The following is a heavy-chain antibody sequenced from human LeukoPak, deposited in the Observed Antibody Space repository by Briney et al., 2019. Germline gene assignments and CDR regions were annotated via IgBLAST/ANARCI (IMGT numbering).Heavy chain of an antibody. Sequence: SQTLSLTCTVSGGSISSGSYYWSWIRQPAGKGLEWIGRIYTSGSTNYNPSLKSRVTISVDTPKNQFSLKLSSVTAADTAVYYCARAPLDYGVDYWGQGTLVTVSS. CDR3: ARAPLDYGVDY. V-gene: IGHV4-61*02. D-gene: IGHD4-17*01. CDR1: GGSISSGSYY. CDR2: IYTSGST. J-gene: IGHJ4*02.